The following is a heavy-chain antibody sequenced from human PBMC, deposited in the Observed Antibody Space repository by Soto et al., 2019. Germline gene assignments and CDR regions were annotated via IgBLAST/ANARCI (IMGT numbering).Heavy chain of an antibody. Sequence: SETLSLTCAVSGGSISSNNWWNWVRQSPGKGLEWIGEIYHSGSTNYNPSLKSRVTISVDNSRNQFFLKLSSVTAADTAVYYCARKDYYDSSGRSYDYWGQGTVVTVSS. V-gene: IGHV4-4*02. J-gene: IGHJ4*02. CDR1: GGSISSNNW. D-gene: IGHD3-22*01. CDR2: IYHSGST. CDR3: ARKDYYDSSGRSYDY.